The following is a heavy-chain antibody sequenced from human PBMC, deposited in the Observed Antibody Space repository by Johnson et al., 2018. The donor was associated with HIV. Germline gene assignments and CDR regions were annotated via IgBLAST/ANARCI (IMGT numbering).Heavy chain of an antibody. CDR3: VRRQYISTWQDAFDV. Sequence: VQLVESGGGLVQPGGSLRLSCAASRFTFSDYYMSWIRQTPGKGLEWVSLIFSVGNTYYADSVKGRFTISRDNSNNMVYLQLGSLRDDDTAVYYCVRRQYISTWQDAFDVWGQGTTVTVSS. J-gene: IGHJ3*01. D-gene: IGHD6-13*01. CDR1: RFTFSDYY. V-gene: IGHV3-66*02. CDR2: IFSVGNT.